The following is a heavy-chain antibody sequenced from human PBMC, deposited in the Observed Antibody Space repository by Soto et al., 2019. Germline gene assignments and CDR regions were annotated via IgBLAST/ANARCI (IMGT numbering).Heavy chain of an antibody. D-gene: IGHD3-22*01. Sequence: EVQLLESGGGLVQPGGSLRLPCAASGFTFSSYIMSWLRQAPGRGLEWVSGISGSGGSTYYADSVKARFSISRDNSKNTLHLQMNSLRAEDTALYYCAKDRSYYYDSSDYWGQGTLVTVSS. CDR1: GFTFSSYI. J-gene: IGHJ4*02. V-gene: IGHV3-23*01. CDR3: AKDRSYYYDSSDY. CDR2: ISGSGGST.